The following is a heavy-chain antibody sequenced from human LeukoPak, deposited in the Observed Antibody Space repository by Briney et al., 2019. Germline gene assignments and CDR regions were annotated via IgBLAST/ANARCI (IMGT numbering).Heavy chain of an antibody. CDR3: ARDWAPLSGNYYDAWFDP. Sequence: ASVKVSCKASGYTFTSYGISWVRQAPGQGLEWMGWISADNGNTKCAQKLQGRVTMTTDTSTGTAYMELRSLRSDDTAVYYCARDWAPLSGNYYDAWFDPWGQGTLVTVSS. V-gene: IGHV1-18*01. D-gene: IGHD1-26*01. CDR2: ISADNGNT. CDR1: GYTFTSYG. J-gene: IGHJ5*02.